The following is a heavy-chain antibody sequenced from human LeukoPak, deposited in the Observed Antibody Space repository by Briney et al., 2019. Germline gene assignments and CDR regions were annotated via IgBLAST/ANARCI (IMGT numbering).Heavy chain of an antibody. CDR1: GYTFTSYD. V-gene: IGHV1-8*03. J-gene: IGHJ3*02. Sequence: ASVKVSCKASGYTFTSYDINWVRQATGQGLEWMGWMNPNSGNTGYVQKFQGRVTITRNTSISTAYMELSSLRSEDTAVYYCAADWLDAFDIWGQGTMVTVSS. CDR2: MNPNSGNT. D-gene: IGHD3-9*01. CDR3: AADWLDAFDI.